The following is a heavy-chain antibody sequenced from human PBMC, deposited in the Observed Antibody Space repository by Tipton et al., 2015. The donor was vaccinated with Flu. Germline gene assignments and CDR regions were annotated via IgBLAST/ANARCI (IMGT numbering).Heavy chain of an antibody. Sequence: TLSLTCTVSGGSISSYYWSWIRQPPGKGLEWIGYIYYSGSTNYNPSLKSRVTISVDTSKNQFSLKLSSVTAADTAVYYCARDSAAHYGMDVWRQGTTVTVS. CDR3: ARDSAAHYGMDV. V-gene: IGHV4-59*08. CDR1: GGSISSYY. CDR2: IYYSGST. J-gene: IGHJ6*02. D-gene: IGHD6-13*01.